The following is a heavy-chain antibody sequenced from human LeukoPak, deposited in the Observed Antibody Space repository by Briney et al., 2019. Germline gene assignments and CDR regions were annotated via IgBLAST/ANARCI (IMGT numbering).Heavy chain of an antibody. CDR3: ARGPRGYSYGFRGNWFDP. J-gene: IGHJ5*02. Sequence: SETLSLTCAVYGGSFSGYYWSWIRQPPGKGLEWIGEINHSGGTNYNPSLKSRVTISVDTSKNQFSLKLSSVTAADTAVYYCARGPRGYSYGFRGNWFDPWGQGTLVTVSS. CDR2: INHSGGT. D-gene: IGHD5-18*01. CDR1: GGSFSGYY. V-gene: IGHV4-34*01.